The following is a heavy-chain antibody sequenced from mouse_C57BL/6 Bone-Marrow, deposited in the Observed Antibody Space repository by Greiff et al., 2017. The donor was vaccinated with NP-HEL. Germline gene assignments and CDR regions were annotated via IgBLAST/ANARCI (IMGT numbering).Heavy chain of an antibody. D-gene: IGHD1-1*01. J-gene: IGHJ3*01. Sequence: QVQLQQSDAELVKPGASVKISCKVSGYTFTDHTIHWMKQRPEQGLEWIGYIYPRDGSTKSNEKFKGKATLTADKSYSTAYMQLNSLTSEDSAVYFWARWNYYGSSYGFAYWGQGTLVTVSA. CDR3: ARWNYYGSSYGFAY. V-gene: IGHV1-78*01. CDR1: GYTFTDHT. CDR2: IYPRDGST.